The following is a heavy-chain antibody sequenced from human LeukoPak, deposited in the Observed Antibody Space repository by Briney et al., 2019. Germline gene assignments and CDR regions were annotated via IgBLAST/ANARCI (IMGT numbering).Heavy chain of an antibody. J-gene: IGHJ5*02. D-gene: IGHD3-10*01. CDR1: GFTFSSYG. CDR2: ISYDGSNK. CDR3: ARDPVLLGAQTINWFDP. V-gene: IGHV3-30*03. Sequence: GGSLRLSCAASGFTFSSYGMHWVRQAPGKGLEWVAVISYDGSNKYYADSVKGRFTISRDNSKNTLYLQMNSLRAEDTAVYYCARDPVLLGAQTINWFDPWGQGTLVTVSS.